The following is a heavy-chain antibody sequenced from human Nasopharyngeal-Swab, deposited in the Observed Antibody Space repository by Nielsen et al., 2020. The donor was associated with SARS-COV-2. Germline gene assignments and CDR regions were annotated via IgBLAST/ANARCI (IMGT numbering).Heavy chain of an antibody. Sequence: GGSLRLSCAASGFTFSSYAMSWVRQAPGKGLEWVSATSGSGGSTYYADSVKGRFTISRDNSKNTLYLQMNSLRAEDTAVYYCAKLEVVQIVVVITTWGYFDYWGQGTLVTVSS. D-gene: IGHD3-22*01. V-gene: IGHV3-23*01. J-gene: IGHJ4*02. CDR3: AKLEVVQIVVVITTWGYFDY. CDR1: GFTFSSYA. CDR2: TSGSGGST.